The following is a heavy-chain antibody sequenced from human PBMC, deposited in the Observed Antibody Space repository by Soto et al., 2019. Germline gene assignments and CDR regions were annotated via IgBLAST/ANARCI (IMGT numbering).Heavy chain of an antibody. D-gene: IGHD2-2*01. Sequence: QVQLQESGPGLVKPSQTLSLTCTVSGGSISSGGYYWSWIRQHPGQGLEWIGYIYYSGSTYYNPSLKSRVTVSVDKSKNHSFLKLSSVTAADTAVYYCARDSGYCSSTSCYLGEGDFWGHGTLVTASS. CDR2: IYYSGST. V-gene: IGHV4-31*03. CDR3: ARDSGYCSSTSCYLGEGDF. CDR1: GGSISSGGYY. J-gene: IGHJ4*01.